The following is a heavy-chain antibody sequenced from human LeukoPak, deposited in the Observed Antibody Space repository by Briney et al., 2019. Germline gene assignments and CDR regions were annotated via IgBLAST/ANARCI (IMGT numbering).Heavy chain of an antibody. J-gene: IGHJ5*02. CDR2: ICYSGST. Sequence: PSETLSLTCSVSGGSIGSSSYCYGWIRQPPGKGLEWIGTICYSGSTFYNPSLKSRVTLSVDTSKNQFSLKLSSVTAADTAVYYCARTENYIPEDCFDPWGQGTLVTVSS. V-gene: IGHV4-39*01. CDR1: GGSIGSSSYC. D-gene: IGHD5-24*01. CDR3: ARTENYIPEDCFDP.